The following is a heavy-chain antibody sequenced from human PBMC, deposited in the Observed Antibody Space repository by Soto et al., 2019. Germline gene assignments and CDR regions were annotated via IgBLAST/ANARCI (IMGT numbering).Heavy chain of an antibody. Sequence: QVQLRQRGAGLLKPSETLSLSCDVFNGSFSGYYWTWIRQPPGKGLEWIGEMNHIGTNNYNPSLPGRTTISVATAKKWFSRRLASVTAADPAFYYCARITMTQRSFYSEMDVWGAGASVTVSS. CDR1: NGSFSGYY. CDR2: MNHIGTN. D-gene: IGHD3-22*01. CDR3: ARITMTQRSFYSEMDV. J-gene: IGHJ6*04. V-gene: IGHV4-34*02.